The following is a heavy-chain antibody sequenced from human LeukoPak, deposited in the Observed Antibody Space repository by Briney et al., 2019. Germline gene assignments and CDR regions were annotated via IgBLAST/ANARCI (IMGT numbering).Heavy chain of an antibody. CDR1: GGSISSYY. CDR2: IHITGST. V-gene: IGHV4-59*13. J-gene: IGHJ3*01. D-gene: IGHD1-26*01. CDR3: ARVRIGETSYDASDV. Sequence: SETLSLTCTVSGGSISSYYWTWIRRPPGKGLGWIGDIHITGSTNYNPYLKRRVTISVDTSKNQFSLRLSSVTAADTAVYYCARVRIGETSYDASDVWGLGTMVTVSS.